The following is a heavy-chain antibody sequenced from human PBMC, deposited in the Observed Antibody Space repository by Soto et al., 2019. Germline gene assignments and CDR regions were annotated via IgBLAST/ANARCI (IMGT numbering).Heavy chain of an antibody. V-gene: IGHV1-3*01. D-gene: IGHD2-15*01. CDR2: INAGNGNT. J-gene: IGHJ4*02. CDR3: ARSIGSTVVTANFDY. Sequence: ASVKVSCKASGYTFTSYAMHWVRQAPGQRLEWMGWINAGNGNTKYSQKFQGRVTITRDTSASTAYMELSSLRSEDTAVYYCARSIGSTVVTANFDYWGQGTLVTVPQ. CDR1: GYTFTSYA.